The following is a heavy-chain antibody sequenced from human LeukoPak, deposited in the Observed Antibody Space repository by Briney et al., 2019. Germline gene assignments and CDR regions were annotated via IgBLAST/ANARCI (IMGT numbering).Heavy chain of an antibody. D-gene: IGHD5-12*01. CDR1: GDTFNNIA. V-gene: IGHV1-69*13. CDR3: AREHGDDLSPGGDTFDI. J-gene: IGHJ3*02. CDR2: IIPTFGTA. Sequence: SVKVSCKXSGDTFNNIAISWVRQAPGQGLEWMGGIIPTFGTANYSQKFQSRVTITADESTSTVYMELGSLRFEDTAMYYCAREHGDDLSPGGDTFDIWGQGTMVTVSS.